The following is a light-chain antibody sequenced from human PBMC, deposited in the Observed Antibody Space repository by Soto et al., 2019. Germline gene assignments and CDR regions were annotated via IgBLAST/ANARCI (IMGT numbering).Light chain of an antibody. CDR2: GGS. CDR3: QQYGSSPET. J-gene: IGKJ1*01. Sequence: EIVLTQSPATLSVSPGERGTLSCRASQSVNNNLAWYQQKPGQAPRLLIYGGSSRATGIPVRFSGSGSETDFTLTITRLEPEDFAVYYCQQYGSSPETFGQGTKVDIK. V-gene: IGKV3-20*01. CDR1: QSVNNN.